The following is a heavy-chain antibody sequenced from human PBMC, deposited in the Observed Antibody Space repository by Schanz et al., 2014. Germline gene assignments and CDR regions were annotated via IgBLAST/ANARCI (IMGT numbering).Heavy chain of an antibody. CDR3: ARDGNYYGSRNYYKTPYYFDY. D-gene: IGHD3-10*01. CDR1: GFTFSSYA. CDR2: IYASGAT. V-gene: IGHV3-NL1*01. Sequence: QVQLLQFGGGVVQPGRSLRLSCAASGFTFSSYAMHWVRQAPGKGLEWVSTIYASGATYYADSVKRRFTISRDISKNPLHLQVTSLRAEDTAIYYCARDGNYYGSRNYYKTPYYFDYWGQGTLVTVSS. J-gene: IGHJ4*02.